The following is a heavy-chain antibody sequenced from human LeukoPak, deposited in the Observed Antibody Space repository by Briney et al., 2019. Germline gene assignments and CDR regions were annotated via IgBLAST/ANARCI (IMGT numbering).Heavy chain of an antibody. CDR2: VSTYYGNT. CDR3: AGVYSTNYYGSGDRPFLFDY. J-gene: IGHJ4*02. V-gene: IGHV1-18*01. D-gene: IGHD3-10*01. Sequence: ASVTVSCKASGYTFTSYGFSWVRQAPGQGLEWMGWVSTYYGNTNYAQKLQDRVTMTTHTSTSTAYMELTSLRSDDTAVYYCAGVYSTNYYGSGDRPFLFDYWGQGTVVTVSS. CDR1: GYTFTSYG.